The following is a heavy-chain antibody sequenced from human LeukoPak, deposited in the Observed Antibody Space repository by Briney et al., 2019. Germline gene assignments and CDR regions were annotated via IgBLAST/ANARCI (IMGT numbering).Heavy chain of an antibody. V-gene: IGHV3-30*02. CDR1: GFTFSSYV. CDR2: IWDGGINK. D-gene: IGHD3-22*01. J-gene: IGHJ4*02. CDR3: AKDRVVVISSVER. Sequence: GGSLRLSCAASGFTFSSYVLHWVRQAPGKGLEWVAFIWDGGINKFYADSVKGRFTISRDNSKNTLYLQMNSLRAEDTAVYYCAKDRVVVISSVERWGQGTLVTVSS.